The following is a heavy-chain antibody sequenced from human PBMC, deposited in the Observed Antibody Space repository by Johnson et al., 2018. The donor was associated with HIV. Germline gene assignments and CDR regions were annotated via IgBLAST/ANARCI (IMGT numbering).Heavy chain of an antibody. V-gene: IGHV3-30*14. J-gene: IGHJ3*02. D-gene: IGHD2-15*01. CDR2: ISYDGSHK. CDR1: GFTFSSYA. Sequence: QVQLVESGGGVVQPGRSLRLSCAASGFTFSSYAMHWVRQAPGKGLEWVAVISYDGSHKYYADSVTGRFTLSRDNSKNTLYLQMNSLRADDTAVYYCASDLYCSGGSCQGGAFDIWGQGTMVSVSS. CDR3: ASDLYCSGGSCQGGAFDI.